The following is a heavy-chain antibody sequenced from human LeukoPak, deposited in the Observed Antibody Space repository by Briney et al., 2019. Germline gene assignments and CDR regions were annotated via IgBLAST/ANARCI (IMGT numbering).Heavy chain of an antibody. V-gene: IGHV1-2*02. CDR1: GYTFTGYY. Sequence: GASVKVSCKASGYTFTGYYMRWVRLAPGQGLEWLGWINPDNGGANYAEKFQGRVTMTRDTSISTAYMEVTGLTSDDTAAFYCARDLRGLGDYFDFWGQGTLVTVSS. D-gene: IGHD1-26*01. CDR2: INPDNGGA. CDR3: ARDLRGLGDYFDF. J-gene: IGHJ4*02.